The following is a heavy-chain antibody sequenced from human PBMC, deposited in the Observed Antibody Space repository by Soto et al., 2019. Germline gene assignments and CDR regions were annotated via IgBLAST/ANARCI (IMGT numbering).Heavy chain of an antibody. CDR3: ARSRVLLWFGELAIRDAFAI. V-gene: IGHV1-8*01. J-gene: IGHJ3*02. CDR2: MNPNSGNT. Sequence: GASVKGACKGAGYAFSSYDINWVRQATVQGLEWMGWMNPNSGNTGYAQKFQGRVTMTRNTSISTAYMELSSLRSEDTAVYYCARSRVLLWFGELAIRDAFAIWGHGTMVTVSS. D-gene: IGHD3-10*01. CDR1: GYAFSSYD.